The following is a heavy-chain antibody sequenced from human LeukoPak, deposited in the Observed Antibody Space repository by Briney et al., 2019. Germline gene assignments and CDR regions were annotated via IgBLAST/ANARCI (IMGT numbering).Heavy chain of an antibody. CDR1: GGSISSYY. J-gene: IGHJ5*02. CDR3: ASLPYYDILTGYLDWFDP. CDR2: IYHSGST. V-gene: IGHV4-4*07. D-gene: IGHD3-9*01. Sequence: SETLSLTCTVSGGSISSYYWSWIRQPARKGLEWIGSIYHSGSTNYNPSLKSRVTISVDTSKNQFSLKLSSVTAADTAVYYCASLPYYDILTGYLDWFDPWGQGTLVTVSS.